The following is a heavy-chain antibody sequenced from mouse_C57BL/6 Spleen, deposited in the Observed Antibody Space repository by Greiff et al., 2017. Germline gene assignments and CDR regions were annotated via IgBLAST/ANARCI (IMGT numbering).Heavy chain of an antibody. CDR2: IYPGGGYT. V-gene: IGHV1-63*01. J-gene: IGHJ2*01. CDR3: ARGGLRQGYYFDY. Sequence: VQLQQSGAELVRPGTSVKMSCKASGYTFTNYWIGWAKQRPGHGLEWIGDIYPGGGYTNYNEKFKGKATLTAYKSSSTAYMQFSSLTSEDSAIYYCARGGLRQGYYFDYWGQGTTLTVPS. CDR1: GYTFTNYW. D-gene: IGHD2-4*01.